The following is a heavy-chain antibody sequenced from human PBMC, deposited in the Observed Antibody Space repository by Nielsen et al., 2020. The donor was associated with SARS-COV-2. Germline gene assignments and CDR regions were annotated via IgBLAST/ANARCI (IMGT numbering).Heavy chain of an antibody. CDR2: ISAYNGNT. V-gene: IGHV1-18*01. Sequence: ASVKVSCKASGYTFTSYAMHWVRQAPGQRLEWMGWISAYNGNTNYAQKLQGRVTMTTDTSTSTAYMELRSLRSDDTAVYYCARALAVAGTWYYYYGMDVWGQGTTVTVSS. D-gene: IGHD6-19*01. CDR1: GYTFTSYA. J-gene: IGHJ6*02. CDR3: ARALAVAGTWYYYYGMDV.